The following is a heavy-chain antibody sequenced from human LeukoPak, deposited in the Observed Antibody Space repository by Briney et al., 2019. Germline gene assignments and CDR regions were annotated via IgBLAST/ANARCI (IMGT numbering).Heavy chain of an antibody. J-gene: IGHJ6*03. CDR3: ARVFVEMVRGESYYYYYYMDV. D-gene: IGHD3-10*01. Sequence: SETLSLTCTVSGGSISSYYWSWIRQPAGKGLEWIGRIYTSGSTNYNPSLKSRVTMSVDTSKNQFSLELSSVTAADTAVYYCARVFVEMVRGESYYYYYYMDVWGKGTTVTISS. V-gene: IGHV4-4*07. CDR2: IYTSGST. CDR1: GGSISSYY.